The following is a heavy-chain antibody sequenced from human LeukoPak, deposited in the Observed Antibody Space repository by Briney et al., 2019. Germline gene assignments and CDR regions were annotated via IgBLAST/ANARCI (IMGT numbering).Heavy chain of an antibody. CDR2: VHYSGST. CDR3: ARDCSGGSCSGSNWYFDL. Sequence: SETLSLTCTVSGASISSYYWSWIRQPPGKGLEWIGYVHYSGSTKYNPSLKSRVSMSVVTPNNQFSLKLTSVTAADTAVYYCARDCSGGSCSGSNWYFDLWGRGTLVTVSS. J-gene: IGHJ2*01. V-gene: IGHV4-59*12. CDR1: GASISSYY. D-gene: IGHD2-15*01.